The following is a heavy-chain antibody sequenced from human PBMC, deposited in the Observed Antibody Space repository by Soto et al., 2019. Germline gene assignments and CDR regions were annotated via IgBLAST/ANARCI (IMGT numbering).Heavy chain of an antibody. V-gene: IGHV4-59*01. CDR2: ISYSGAT. D-gene: IGHD3-22*01. Sequence: VELQDSGPGLVKPSEALSLTCTAAGSYISSYYWSWLRQPPGKGMEWIVYISYSGATNYKPSLTITVTISVDTYKNQFSLKLSTVTAADADADDCSSGITHYYDRSGLTVWGQGTLVTVSS. CDR3: SSGITHYYDRSGLTV. J-gene: IGHJ4*03. CDR1: GSYISSYY.